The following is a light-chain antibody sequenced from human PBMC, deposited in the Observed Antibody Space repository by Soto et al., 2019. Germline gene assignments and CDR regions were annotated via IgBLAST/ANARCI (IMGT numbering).Light chain of an antibody. CDR1: ARPPHKNGYNY. CDR2: LGS. V-gene: IGKV2-28*01. CDR3: MQPLENFRT. J-gene: IGKJ1*01. Sequence: IVMTQSPLSLSVTPGEAASISCMSSARPPHKNGYNYVDWYMQKPGQSPQLLIYLGSNRASGVPDRFSGSGSDTYFTLEISRVEADDVGVYYCMQPLENFRTFGQGTKVDIK.